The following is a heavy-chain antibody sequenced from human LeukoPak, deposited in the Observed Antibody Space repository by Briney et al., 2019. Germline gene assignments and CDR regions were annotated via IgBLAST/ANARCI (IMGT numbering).Heavy chain of an antibody. D-gene: IGHD3-10*01. CDR2: ISGDGDRT. Sequence: GGSLRLSCAASGFIFDDYYMHWVRQAPGKGLEWVSLISGDGDRTYYADFVKGRFTISRDNNKKSLYLQMNSLRTEDTALYYCAKDPLWFGETEFGIWGQGTLVTVSS. CDR3: AKDPLWFGETEFGI. J-gene: IGHJ4*02. CDR1: GFIFDDYY. V-gene: IGHV3-43*02.